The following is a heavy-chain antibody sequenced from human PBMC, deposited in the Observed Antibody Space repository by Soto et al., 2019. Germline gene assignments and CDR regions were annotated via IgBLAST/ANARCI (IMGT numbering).Heavy chain of an antibody. D-gene: IGHD3-16*01. CDR2: IDWANDK. CDR3: ARTTGSFFLHNYVSGSYAFDS. Sequence: SGPTLVNPTQTLTLTCTFSGFSLSTTGMCVGWVRQPPGRALEWLALIDWANDKYHTTSLKTRLTISKDTSKNQVVLTMTNMDPVDTATYYCARTTGSFFLHNYVSGSYAFDSWGQGILVTVSS. J-gene: IGHJ4*02. CDR1: GFSLSTTGMC. V-gene: IGHV2-70*20.